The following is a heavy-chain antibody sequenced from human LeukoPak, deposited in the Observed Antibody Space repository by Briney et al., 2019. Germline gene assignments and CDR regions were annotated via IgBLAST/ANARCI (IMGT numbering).Heavy chain of an antibody. Sequence: GGPLRLSCAASGFSFSNYDMHWVRQAPGKGLEWVAVISYDGSNKYYADSVKGRFTISRDNSKNTLYLQMNSLRVEDTAVYYCARGDPTVTTKQNFDYWGQGTLVTVSS. V-gene: IGHV3-33*01. D-gene: IGHD4-17*01. CDR2: ISYDGSNK. J-gene: IGHJ4*02. CDR3: ARGDPTVTTKQNFDY. CDR1: GFSFSNYD.